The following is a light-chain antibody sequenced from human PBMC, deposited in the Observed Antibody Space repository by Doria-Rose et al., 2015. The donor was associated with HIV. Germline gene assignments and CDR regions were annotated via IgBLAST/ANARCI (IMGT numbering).Light chain of an antibody. CDR1: QGISNF. CDR2: AAS. J-gene: IGKJ4*01. Sequence: SPSSLSASVGDRVTITCRASQGISNFLAWYQQKPGRVPKLLIYAASTLQSGVPSRFSGSGSGTDFSLTISTLQPEDVAIYYCQSYNSAPLTFGGGSKVEIK. V-gene: IGKV1-27*01. CDR3: QSYNSAPLT.